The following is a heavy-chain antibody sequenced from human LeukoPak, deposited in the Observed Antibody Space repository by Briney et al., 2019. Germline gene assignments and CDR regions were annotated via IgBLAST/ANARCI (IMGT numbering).Heavy chain of an antibody. V-gene: IGHV4-34*01. Sequence: SETLSLTCAVYGGSFSGYYWSWIRQPPGKGLEWIGEINHSGSTNYNPSLKSRVTISVDTSKNQFSLKLSSVTAADTAVYYCAILQPPPPQEEPFDYWGQGTLVTVSS. CDR1: GGSFSGYY. CDR3: AILQPPPPQEEPFDY. D-gene: IGHD1-14*01. J-gene: IGHJ4*02. CDR2: INHSGST.